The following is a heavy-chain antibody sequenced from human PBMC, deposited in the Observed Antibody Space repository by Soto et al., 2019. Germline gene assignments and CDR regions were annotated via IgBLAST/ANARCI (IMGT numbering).Heavy chain of an antibody. J-gene: IGHJ6*02. D-gene: IGHD2-15*01. V-gene: IGHV5-51*01. CDR1: GYSFISYW. CDR2: IYPGDSDT. Sequence: PGQSLTIDCKGSGYSFISYWIGWVRQMPGKGLEWMGIIYPGDSDTRYSPSFQCQVTISADKSISTAYLQWSSLKASDTAMYYCARHGVGAAKNRTDTQYYYYCGMDVWGPGTPCPVSS. CDR3: ARHGVGAAKNRTDTQYYYYCGMDV.